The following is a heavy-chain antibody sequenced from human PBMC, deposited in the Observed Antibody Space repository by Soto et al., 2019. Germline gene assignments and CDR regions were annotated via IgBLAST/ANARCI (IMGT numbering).Heavy chain of an antibody. CDR2: INHSGST. CDR1: GGSFSGYY. V-gene: IGHV4-34*01. J-gene: IGHJ6*02. Sequence: PSETLSLTCAVYGGSFSGYYWSWIRQPPGKGLEWIGEINHSGSTNYNPSLKSRVTISVDTSKNQFSLKLSSVTAADTAVYYCARGRRRSITMVRGARVPGYGMDVWGQGTTVTV. CDR3: ARGRRRSITMVRGARVPGYGMDV. D-gene: IGHD3-10*01.